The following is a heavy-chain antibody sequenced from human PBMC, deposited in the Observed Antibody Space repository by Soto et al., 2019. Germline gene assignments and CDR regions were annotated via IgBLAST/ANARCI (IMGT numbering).Heavy chain of an antibody. J-gene: IGHJ4*02. CDR3: ARDSGISSRYFDY. CDR2: ISYDGSNK. V-gene: IGHV3-30-3*01. Sequence: QVQLVESGGGVVQPGKSLRLSCAASGFTFSSYAMHWVRQAPGKGLEWVARISYDGSNKYYADSVKGRFTISRDNSKNTLYLQMNSLIAEDTAVYYCARDSGISSRYFDYWGQGTLVTVSS. CDR1: GFTFSSYA. D-gene: IGHD6-13*01.